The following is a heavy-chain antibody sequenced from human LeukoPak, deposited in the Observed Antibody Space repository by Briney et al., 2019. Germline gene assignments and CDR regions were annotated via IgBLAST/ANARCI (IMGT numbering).Heavy chain of an antibody. V-gene: IGHV5-51*01. CDR2: IYPGDSDA. D-gene: IGHD2-8*02. CDR3: AISLGLSDTYWDF. CDR1: GYSFTTYW. Sequence: GESLKISCKASGYSFTTYWIGWVRQMPGKGLEWMGIIYPGDSDARYNPSFQGQVTISVDTSITPAHLQWGSLKASDTAIYYCAISLGLSDTYWDFWGQGTLVTVTS. J-gene: IGHJ4*02.